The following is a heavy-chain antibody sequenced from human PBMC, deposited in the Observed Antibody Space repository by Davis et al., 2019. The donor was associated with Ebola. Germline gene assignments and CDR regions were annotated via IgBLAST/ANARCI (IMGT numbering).Heavy chain of an antibody. V-gene: IGHV1-8*01. CDR3: ARGGVAYSDLDY. CDR1: GYTFTGYD. J-gene: IGHJ4*02. CDR2: MNPNSGNT. Sequence: ASVKVSCKASGYTFTGYDINWVRQATGQGLEWMGWMNPNSGNTGYAQKFQGRVTMTRENSMSTAYLELRSLRSEDTAVYFCARGGVAYSDLDYWGQGTLVAVSS. D-gene: IGHD2-21*01.